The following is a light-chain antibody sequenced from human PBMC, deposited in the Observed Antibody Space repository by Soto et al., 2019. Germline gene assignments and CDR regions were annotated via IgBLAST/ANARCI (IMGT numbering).Light chain of an antibody. CDR2: DVS. V-gene: IGLV2-11*01. CDR3: CSYAGSYTFV. CDR1: SSDVGGYKY. Sequence: QSALTQPRSVSGSPGQSVTISCTGTSSDVGGYKYVFWYQQHPGKAPKLMIYDVSKRPSGVPDRFSGSKSGNTASLTISGLQAEDEADYCCCSYAGSYTFVFGTGTKLTVL. J-gene: IGLJ1*01.